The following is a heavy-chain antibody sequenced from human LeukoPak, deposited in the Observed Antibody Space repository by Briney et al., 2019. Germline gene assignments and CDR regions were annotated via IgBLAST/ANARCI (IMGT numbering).Heavy chain of an antibody. J-gene: IGHJ4*02. CDR2: LYSDADK. Sequence: FGPPLVHPTEALRLTYTCCSLSLINRAVGMGWIRQPSGKAPEWLALLYSDADKRYSPSLKSRLTITKDTAKNQVVLTMTNMDPVDTATYYCARTSRRRFGYWGQGTLVTVSS. CDR3: ARTSRRRFGY. V-gene: IGHV2-5*02. CDR1: SLSLINRAVG. D-gene: IGHD3-10*01.